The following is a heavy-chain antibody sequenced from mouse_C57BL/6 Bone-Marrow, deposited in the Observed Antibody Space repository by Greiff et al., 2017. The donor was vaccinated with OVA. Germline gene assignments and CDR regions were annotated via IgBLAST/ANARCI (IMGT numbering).Heavy chain of an antibody. V-gene: IGHV1-54*01. CDR3: AKNAMDY. J-gene: IGHJ4*01. CDR1: GYAFTDYL. CDR2: INPGSGGT. Sequence: LVESGAELVRPGTSLTVSCMASGYAFTDYLLEWVKQRPGQGLEWIGVINPGSGGTNYNEKFQGKATLTADKSSSTAYMQLSSLTSEDSAVDFCAKNAMDYWGQGTSVTVSS.